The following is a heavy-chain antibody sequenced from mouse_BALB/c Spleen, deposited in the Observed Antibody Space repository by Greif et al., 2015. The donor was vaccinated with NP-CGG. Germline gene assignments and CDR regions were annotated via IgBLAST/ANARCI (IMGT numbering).Heavy chain of an antibody. Sequence: EVKLMESGAELVKPGASVKLSCTASGINIKDTYMHWVKQRPEQGLEWIGRIDPANGNTKYDPKFQGKATITADTSSNTAYLQLSSLTSEDTAVYYCARWDWYFDVWGAGTTVTVSS. V-gene: IGHV14-3*02. CDR2: IDPANGNT. J-gene: IGHJ1*01. CDR1: GINIKDTY. CDR3: ARWDWYFDV.